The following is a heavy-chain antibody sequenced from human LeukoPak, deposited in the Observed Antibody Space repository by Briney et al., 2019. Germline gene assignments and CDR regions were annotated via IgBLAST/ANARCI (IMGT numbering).Heavy chain of an antibody. CDR2: INHWGST. CDR3: ARVRRWLQLWNRQHYYYMDV. V-gene: IGHV4-34*01. D-gene: IGHD5-24*01. J-gene: IGHJ6*03. CDR1: GGSLSGYY. Sequence: SETLSLTCAVYGGSLSGYYWSWIRRPPGKGLEWIGEINHWGSTNYNPSLKSRVTISVDTSKNQFSLKLSSVTAADTAVYYCARVRRWLQLWNRQHYYYMDVWGKGTTVTVSS.